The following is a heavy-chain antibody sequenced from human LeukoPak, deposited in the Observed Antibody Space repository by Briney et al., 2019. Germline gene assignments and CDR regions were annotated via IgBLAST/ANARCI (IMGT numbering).Heavy chain of an antibody. D-gene: IGHD3-3*01. CDR2: MNPNSGNT. Sequence: ASVRVSYRASGYTFTIYDINWVRQATGQGLEWMGWMNPNSGNTGYAQKFQGGVTITRNTSISTAYMELSSLRSEDTAVYYCARGDFWSGSDYWGQGTLVTVSS. V-gene: IGHV1-8*03. CDR1: GYTFTIYD. CDR3: ARGDFWSGSDY. J-gene: IGHJ4*02.